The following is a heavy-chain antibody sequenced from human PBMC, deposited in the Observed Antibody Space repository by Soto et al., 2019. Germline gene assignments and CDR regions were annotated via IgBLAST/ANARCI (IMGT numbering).Heavy chain of an antibody. CDR1: GFTFSSYG. CDR3: AKGYSYGSLDY. Sequence: QVQLVESGGGVVQPGRSLRLSCAASGFTFSSYGMHWVRQAPGRGLEWVAVISYDGSNKYYADSVKGRFTISRDNSKNTLYLQMNCLRAEDTAVYYCAKGYSYGSLDYWGQGTLVTVSS. CDR2: ISYDGSNK. J-gene: IGHJ4*02. V-gene: IGHV3-30*18. D-gene: IGHD5-18*01.